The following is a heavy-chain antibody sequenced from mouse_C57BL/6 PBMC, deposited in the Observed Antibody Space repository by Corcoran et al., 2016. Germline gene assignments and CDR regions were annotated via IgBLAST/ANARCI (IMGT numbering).Heavy chain of an antibody. D-gene: IGHD1-1*01. CDR3: ARLGYGSSWDYAMDY. CDR1: GYTFTTYG. J-gene: IGHJ4*01. V-gene: IGHV9-3*01. Sequence: QIQLVQSGPELKKPGETVKISCKASGYTFTTYGMSWVKQAPGKGLKWMGWINTYSGVPTYADDFKGRFAFSLETSASTAYLQINNLKNEDTATYFCARLGYGSSWDYAMDYCGQGTSVTVSS. CDR2: INTYSGVP.